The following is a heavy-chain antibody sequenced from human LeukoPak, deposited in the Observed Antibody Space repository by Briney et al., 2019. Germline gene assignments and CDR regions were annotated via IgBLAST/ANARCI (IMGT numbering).Heavy chain of an antibody. D-gene: IGHD3-10*01. Sequence: ASVKVSCKASGYTFTGYYMHWVRQAPGQGLEWMGWINPNSGGTNYAQKFQGRVTMTRDTSISTAYMELSRLRSDDTAVYYCARAGGSGSYYGRNWFDPWGQGTLVTVSS. CDR2: INPNSGGT. CDR1: GYTFTGYY. CDR3: ARAGGSGSYYGRNWFDP. J-gene: IGHJ5*02. V-gene: IGHV1-2*02.